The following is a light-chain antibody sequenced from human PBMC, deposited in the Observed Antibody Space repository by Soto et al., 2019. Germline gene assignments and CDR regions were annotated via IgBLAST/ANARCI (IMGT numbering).Light chain of an antibody. V-gene: IGKV3-20*01. J-gene: IGKJ1*01. Sequence: EIPLAQSQGPLSLSPPARGTLACSGSPNLGTLYLDWFQQKSGQAPRLLIYSASRRAAGIPDRFTGSGSGTDFTLTINRVEPEDFAVYFCQQYAGSPRTFGQGTKVDIK. CDR2: SAS. CDR3: QQYAGSPRT. CDR1: PNLGTLY.